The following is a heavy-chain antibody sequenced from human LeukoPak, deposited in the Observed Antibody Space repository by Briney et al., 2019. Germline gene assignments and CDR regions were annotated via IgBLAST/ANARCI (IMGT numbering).Heavy chain of an antibody. CDR2: MNPSSGHT. D-gene: IGHD1-26*01. CDR1: GYTFTSYD. CDR3: STSESSGRDY. Sequence: APVKVSCKASGYTFTSYDINWVRQATGQGLEWMGWMNPSSGHTGYAQKFQGRVTMTRNSSISTAYMELSSLRSEDTAVYYCSTSESSGRDYWGQGTLVTVSS. J-gene: IGHJ4*02. V-gene: IGHV1-8*01.